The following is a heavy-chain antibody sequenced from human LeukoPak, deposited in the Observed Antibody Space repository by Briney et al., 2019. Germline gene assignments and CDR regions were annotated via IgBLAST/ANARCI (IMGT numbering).Heavy chain of an antibody. CDR2: IYYSGST. J-gene: IGHJ5*02. Sequence: SETLSLTCTVSGGSISSGDYYWSWIRQPPGKGLEWIGYIYYSGSTYYNPSLKSRVTISVDTSKNQFSLKLSSVTAADTAVYYCASSVVGATIWFDPWGQGTLVTVSS. CDR3: ASSVVGATIWFDP. D-gene: IGHD1-26*01. V-gene: IGHV4-30-4*01. CDR1: GGSISSGDYY.